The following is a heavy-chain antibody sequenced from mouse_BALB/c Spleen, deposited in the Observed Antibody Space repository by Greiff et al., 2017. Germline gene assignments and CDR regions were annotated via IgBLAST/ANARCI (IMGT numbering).Heavy chain of an antibody. CDR2: ISYSGST. J-gene: IGHJ4*01. V-gene: IGHV3-2*02. Sequence: EVMLVESGPGLVKPSQSLSLTCTVTGYSITSDYAWNWIRQFPGNKLEWMGYISYSGSTSYNPSLKSRISITRDTSKNQFFLQLNSVTTEDTATYYCARLHPGYYYAMDDWGQGTSVTVSS. CDR1: GYSITSDYA. CDR3: ARLHPGYYYAMDD.